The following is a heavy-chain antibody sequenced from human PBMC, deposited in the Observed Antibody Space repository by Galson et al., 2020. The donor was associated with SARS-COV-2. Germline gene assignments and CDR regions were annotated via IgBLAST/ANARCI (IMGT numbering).Heavy chain of an antibody. Sequence: GESLKISCKGSGYSFTNYWLGWVRQMPGKGLEWMGIIYPGYSDTRHSPSFQGPVTISADKSISTAYLQWSSLQASDTAMYYCARRGSSPSSYYYGMDVWGQGTTVTVSS. J-gene: IGHJ6*02. CDR3: ARRGSSPSSYYYGMDV. CDR1: GYSFTNYW. V-gene: IGHV5-51*01. D-gene: IGHD6-6*01. CDR2: IYPGYSDT.